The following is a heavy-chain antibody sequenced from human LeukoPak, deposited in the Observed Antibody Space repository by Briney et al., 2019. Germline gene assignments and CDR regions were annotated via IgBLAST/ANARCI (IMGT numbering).Heavy chain of an antibody. V-gene: IGHV4-59*12. D-gene: IGHD2-2*01. Sequence: SETLSLTCTVSGGSISSYYWSWIRQPPGKGLEWIGYIYYSGSTNYNPSLKSRVTISVGTSKNQFSLKLSSVTAADTAVYYCARGWGVVPAAMRGVSNWFDPWGQGTLVTVSS. CDR1: GGSISSYY. CDR3: ARGWGVVPAAMRGVSNWFDP. J-gene: IGHJ5*02. CDR2: IYYSGST.